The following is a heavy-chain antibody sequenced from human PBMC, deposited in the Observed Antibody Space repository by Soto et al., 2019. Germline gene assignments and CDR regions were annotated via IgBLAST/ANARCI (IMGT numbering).Heavy chain of an antibody. V-gene: IGHV3-33*01. J-gene: IGHJ6*02. CDR1: GFTFSSYG. D-gene: IGHD4-17*01. CDR3: ATADYGDYEAYYYGMDV. Sequence: QVQLVESGGGVVQPGRSLRLSCAASGFTFSSYGMHWVRQAPGKGLEWVAVIWYDGSNKYYADSVKGRFTISRDNSKNTLYLQMNRLRAEDTAVYYCATADYGDYEAYYYGMDVWGQGTTVTVSS. CDR2: IWYDGSNK.